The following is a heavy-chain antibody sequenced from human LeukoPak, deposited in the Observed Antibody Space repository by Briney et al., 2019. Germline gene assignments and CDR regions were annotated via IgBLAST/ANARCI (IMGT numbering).Heavy chain of an antibody. Sequence: GGTLRLSCAASGFTFSSYAMHWVRRAPGKGLEWVAVISYDGSNKYYADSVKGRFTISRDNSKNTLYLQMNSLRAEDTAVYYCARTRIVGAPGDYWGQGTLVTVSS. V-gene: IGHV3-30-3*01. CDR1: GFTFSSYA. J-gene: IGHJ4*02. CDR3: ARTRIVGAPGDY. CDR2: ISYDGSNK. D-gene: IGHD1-26*01.